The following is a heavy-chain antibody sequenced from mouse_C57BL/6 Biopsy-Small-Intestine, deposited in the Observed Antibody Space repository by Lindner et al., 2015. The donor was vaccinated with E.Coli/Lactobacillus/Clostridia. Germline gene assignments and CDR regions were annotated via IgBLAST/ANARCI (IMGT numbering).Heavy chain of an antibody. J-gene: IGHJ4*01. CDR1: GYTLTSYG. CDR2: IYPRSGNT. D-gene: IGHD1-1*01. Sequence: QLQESGAELARPGASVKLSCKASGYTLTSYGISWVKQRTGQGLEWIGEIYPRSGNTYYNEKFKGKATLTADKSSSTAYMELRSLTSEDSAVYFCARETTVVATKAMDYWGQGTSVTVSS. V-gene: IGHV1-81*01. CDR3: ARETTVVATKAMDY.